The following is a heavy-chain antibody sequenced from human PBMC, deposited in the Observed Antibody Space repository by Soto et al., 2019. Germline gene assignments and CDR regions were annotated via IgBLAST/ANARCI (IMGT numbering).Heavy chain of an antibody. D-gene: IGHD3-16*02. CDR3: AHVRVIRLSFELGYFDY. V-gene: IGHV2-5*02. Sequence: QITLKESGPTLVKPTQTLTLTCTFSGFSLSTSGVGVGWIRQPPGKALEWLALIYWDDDKRYTPSLKSRLTITKYTSKNQVVLTMTNMDPVDTATYYCAHVRVIRLSFELGYFDYWGQGTLVTVSS. CDR2: IYWDDDK. J-gene: IGHJ4*02. CDR1: GFSLSTSGVG.